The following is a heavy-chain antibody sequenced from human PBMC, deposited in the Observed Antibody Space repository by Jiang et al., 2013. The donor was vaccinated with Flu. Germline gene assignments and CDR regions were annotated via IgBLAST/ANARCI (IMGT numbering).Heavy chain of an antibody. CDR1: GLTFSGYS. Sequence: QLVESGGGLVKPGGSLRLSCAAAGLTFSGYSLNWVRQAPGKGLEWVSSISSTGNFIYYADSVKGRFTISRDNAKNSLYLQMNSLRAEDTAVYHCSRDTIVVLPTTISEDYYYYMDVWGRGTTVTVSS. V-gene: IGHV3-21*01. J-gene: IGHJ6*03. CDR2: ISSTGNFI. CDR3: SRDTIVVLPTTISEDYYYYMDV. D-gene: IGHD2-15*01.